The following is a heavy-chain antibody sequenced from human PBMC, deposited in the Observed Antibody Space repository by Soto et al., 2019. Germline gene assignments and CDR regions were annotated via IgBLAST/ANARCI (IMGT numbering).Heavy chain of an antibody. CDR2: VSYDEITK. Sequence: QVQLVESGGGVVQPGRSLRLSXAXXXXTFSSYGMNWVRQAPGKGLEWVAVVSYDEITKYYADSVKGRFTISRDNSKNTVYLQMNSLRPEDTAVYYCAKPLGLLRRAMAQGSDYWGQGTLVTVSS. CDR3: AKPLGLLRRAMAQGSDY. J-gene: IGHJ4*02. V-gene: IGHV3-30*18. D-gene: IGHD5-18*01. CDR1: XXTFSSYG.